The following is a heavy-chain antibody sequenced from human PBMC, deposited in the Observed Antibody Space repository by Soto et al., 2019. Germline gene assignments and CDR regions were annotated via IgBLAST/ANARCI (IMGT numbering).Heavy chain of an antibody. D-gene: IGHD6-13*01. J-gene: IGHJ3*02. CDR3: ARGLTAARRGAFDI. CDR2: ISSSGSTI. V-gene: IGHV3-11*01. Sequence: GGSLRLSCAASGFTFSDYYMSWIRQAPGKGLEWVSYISSSGSTIYYADPVKGRFTISRDNAKNSLYLQMNSLRAEDTAVYYCARGLTAARRGAFDIWGQGTMVTVSS. CDR1: GFTFSDYY.